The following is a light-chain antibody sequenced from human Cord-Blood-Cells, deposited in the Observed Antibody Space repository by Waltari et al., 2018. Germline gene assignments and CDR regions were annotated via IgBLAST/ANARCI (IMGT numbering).Light chain of an antibody. V-gene: IGLV2-11*01. Sequence: QSALTQPPSVPGSPGKSVTISCTGTSSDVGGYNYVSWYQQHPGKAPKLMIYDVSKRPSGVPDRFSGSKSGNTASLTISGLQAEDEADYYCCSYAGSYTFVFGTGTKVTVL. CDR1: SSDVGGYNY. J-gene: IGLJ1*01. CDR2: DVS. CDR3: CSYAGSYTFV.